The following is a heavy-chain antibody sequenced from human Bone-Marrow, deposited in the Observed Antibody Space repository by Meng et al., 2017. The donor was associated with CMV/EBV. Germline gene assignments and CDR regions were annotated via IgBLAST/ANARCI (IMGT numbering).Heavy chain of an antibody. J-gene: IGHJ5*02. CDR2: IYYSGSN. CDR3: TREVPAAGDP. D-gene: IGHD2-2*01. CDR1: GGANRRCDYY. V-gene: IGHV4-30-4*08. Sequence: TGTDSGGANRRCDYYGSWIRQPPGKGLECIGYIYYSGSNYYTPALKSRVTISVDTSKNQFSLKLSSVTAANTAVYYCTREVPAAGDPWGQGTLVTVSS.